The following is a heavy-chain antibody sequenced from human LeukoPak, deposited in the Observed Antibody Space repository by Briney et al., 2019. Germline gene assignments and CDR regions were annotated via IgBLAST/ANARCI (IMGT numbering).Heavy chain of an antibody. CDR1: GFTFSSYW. D-gene: IGHD4-23*01. J-gene: IGHJ4*02. V-gene: IGHV3-15*01. Sequence: GGSLRLSCVASGFTFSSYWMTWVRQAPGKGLEWVGRIKTKTEGETIHYAAPVKGRFTISRDDSKDTLYLQMNSLKTEDTAVYYCTTGLRWSQPIDYWGQGSLVTVSS. CDR3: TTGLRWSQPIDY. CDR2: IKTKTEGETI.